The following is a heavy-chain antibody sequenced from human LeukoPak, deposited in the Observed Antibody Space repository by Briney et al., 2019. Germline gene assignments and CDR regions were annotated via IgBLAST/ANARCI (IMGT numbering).Heavy chain of an antibody. CDR1: GFTFSTYA. CDR2: ISGSADNT. Sequence: GGSLRLSCAASGFTFSTYAMSWVRQAPGEGLEWVSTISGSADNTNYAEAVKGRFTISRDNSKNTMYLQMNSLRAEDTAVYYCAKQGFGCWGQGTLVTVSS. V-gene: IGHV3-23*01. J-gene: IGHJ4*02. CDR3: AKQGFGC.